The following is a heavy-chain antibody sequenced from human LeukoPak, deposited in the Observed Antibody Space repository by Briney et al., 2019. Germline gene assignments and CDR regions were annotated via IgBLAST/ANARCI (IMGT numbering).Heavy chain of an antibody. CDR2: INHSGST. J-gene: IGHJ4*02. CDR3: ARARGYTTVARGSYFDY. V-gene: IGHV4-34*01. D-gene: IGHD4-23*01. Sequence: PSETLSLTCAVYGGSFSGYYWSRIRQPPGKGLEWIGKINHSGSTNYNPSLKSRVTISVDTSKNQFSLKLSSVTAADTAVYYCARARGYTTVARGSYFDYWGQGTLVTVSS. CDR1: GGSFSGYY.